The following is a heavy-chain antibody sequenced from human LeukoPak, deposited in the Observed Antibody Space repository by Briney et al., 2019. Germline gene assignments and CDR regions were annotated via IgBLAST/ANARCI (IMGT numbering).Heavy chain of an antibody. CDR3: GREQSAYYVHAFDT. CDR2: KQNDGSTT. J-gene: IGHJ5*02. V-gene: IGHV3-30*02. Sequence: GGSLRLSCAASGFTFSSYGMHWVRQAPGKGLEWVAFKQNDGSTTFHADSVKGRFTISRDNSKNTLFLQMNSLRTDDTAVYYCGREQSAYYVHAFDTWGQGTLVTVSS. D-gene: IGHD3-3*01. CDR1: GFTFSSYG.